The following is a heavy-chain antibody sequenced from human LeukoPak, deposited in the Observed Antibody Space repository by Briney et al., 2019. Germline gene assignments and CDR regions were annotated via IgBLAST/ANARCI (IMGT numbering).Heavy chain of an antibody. V-gene: IGHV4-59*01. J-gene: IGHJ4*02. CDR1: DGSISSFY. Sequence: SETLSLTCTVSDGSISSFYWSWIRQPPGKGLEWIGYIYYSGSTNNNPSLKSRVTISVDTSKNQFSLKLSSVTAADTAVYYCARNYYGDPVFDYWGQGTLVTVSS. D-gene: IGHD4-17*01. CDR2: IYYSGST. CDR3: ARNYYGDPVFDY.